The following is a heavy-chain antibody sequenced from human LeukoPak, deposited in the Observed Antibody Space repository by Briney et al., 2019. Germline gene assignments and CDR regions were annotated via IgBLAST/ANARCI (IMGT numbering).Heavy chain of an antibody. CDR1: GYTFTSYD. V-gene: IGHV1-8*03. J-gene: IGHJ6*03. CDR3: ARLMWELPPHYYYMDV. D-gene: IGHD1-26*01. Sequence: ASVKVSCKASGYTFTSYDINWVRQATGQGLEWMGWMNPNSGNTGYAQKFQGRVTITRNTSISTAYMELSSLRSEDTAVYYCARLMWELPPHYYYMDVWGKGTTVTISS. CDR2: MNPNSGNT.